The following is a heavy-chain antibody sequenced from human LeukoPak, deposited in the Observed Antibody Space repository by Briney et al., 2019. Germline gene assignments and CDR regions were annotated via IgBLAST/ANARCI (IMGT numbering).Heavy chain of an antibody. CDR1: GFTFSSYS. V-gene: IGHV3-21*01. CDR2: ISSSSSYI. D-gene: IGHD3-10*01. CDR3: ARGFSMLRGVILAFDY. Sequence: AGGSLRLSCAASGFTFSSYSMNWVRQAPGKGLEWVSSISSSSSYIYYADSVKGRFTISRDNAKNSLYLQMNSLRAEDTAVYYCARGFSMLRGVILAFDYWGQGTLVTVSS. J-gene: IGHJ4*02.